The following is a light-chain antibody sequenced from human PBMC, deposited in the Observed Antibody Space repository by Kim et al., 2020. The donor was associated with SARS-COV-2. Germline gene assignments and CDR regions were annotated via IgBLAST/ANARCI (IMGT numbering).Light chain of an antibody. CDR1: QSISSY. V-gene: IGKV1-39*01. J-gene: IGKJ4*01. CDR2: AAS. CDR3: QQSYSTPGT. Sequence: ASVGDRVTITCRASQSISSYLNWYQQKPGKAPKLLIYAASSLQSGVPSRFSGSGSGTDFTLTISSLQPEDFATYYCQQSYSTPGTFGGGTKVEIK.